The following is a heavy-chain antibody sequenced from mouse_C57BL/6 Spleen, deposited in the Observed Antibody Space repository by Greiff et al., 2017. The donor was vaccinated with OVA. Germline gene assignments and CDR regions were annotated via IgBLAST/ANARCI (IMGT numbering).Heavy chain of an antibody. Sequence: EVKLVESGPELVKPGASVKIPCKASGYTFTDYNMDWVKQSHGKSLEWIGDINPNNGGTIYNQKFKGKATLTVDKSSSTAYMELRSLTSEDTAVYYCARGGLITTVVEDAMDYWGQGTSVTVSS. V-gene: IGHV1-18*01. D-gene: IGHD1-1*01. CDR3: ARGGLITTVVEDAMDY. J-gene: IGHJ4*01. CDR1: GYTFTDYN. CDR2: INPNNGGT.